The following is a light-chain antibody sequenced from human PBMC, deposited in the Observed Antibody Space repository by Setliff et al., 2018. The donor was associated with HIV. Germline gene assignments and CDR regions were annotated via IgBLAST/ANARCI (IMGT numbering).Light chain of an antibody. Sequence: AVVTQEPSLTVSPGGTVTLTCGSSTGAVTSGHYPYWFRQKPGQAPRTLIYDTNNKHSWTPARFSGSLLGGKAALTLSGAQPEDEAAYYCFLSYSAARRVFGGGTKVTVL. CDR3: FLSYSAARRV. J-gene: IGLJ3*02. V-gene: IGLV7-46*01. CDR2: DTN. CDR1: TGAVTSGHY.